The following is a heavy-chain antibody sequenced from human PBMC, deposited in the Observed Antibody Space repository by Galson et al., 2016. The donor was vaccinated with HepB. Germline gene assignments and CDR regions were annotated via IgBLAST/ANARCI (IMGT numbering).Heavy chain of an antibody. Sequence: SLRLSCAASGFAFNVYWMAWVRQAPGKGLEWVATIDKDGTLKHYVDSVRGRFTISRDNAKNSLYLQMYSLRVDDTAVYYCAREDWGLSDSWGQGTLVTVSS. J-gene: IGHJ4*02. V-gene: IGHV3-7*01. D-gene: IGHD3/OR15-3a*01. CDR2: IDKDGTLK. CDR3: AREDWGLSDS. CDR1: GFAFNVYW.